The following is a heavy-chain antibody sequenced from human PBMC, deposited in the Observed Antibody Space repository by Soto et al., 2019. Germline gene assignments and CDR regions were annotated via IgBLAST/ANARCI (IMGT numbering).Heavy chain of an antibody. CDR2: ISSSSSYI. CDR3: ARDKMIVVVPLSSHNWFDP. D-gene: IGHD2-2*01. V-gene: IGHV3-21*01. Sequence: GGSLRLSCAASGFTFSSYSMNWVRQAPGKGLEWVSSISSSSSYIYYADSVKGRFTISRDNAKNSLYLQMNSLRAEDTAVYYCARDKMIVVVPLSSHNWFDPWGQGTLVTFSS. J-gene: IGHJ5*02. CDR1: GFTFSSYS.